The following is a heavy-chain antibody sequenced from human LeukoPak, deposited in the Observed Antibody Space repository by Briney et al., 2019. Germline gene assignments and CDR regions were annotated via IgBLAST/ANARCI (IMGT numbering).Heavy chain of an antibody. CDR2: ISSSGATT. CDR3: ARARGYSYGILDQ. CDR1: GFTFSTFD. J-gene: IGHJ4*02. V-gene: IGHV3-48*03. D-gene: IGHD5-18*01. Sequence: GGSLRLSCASSGFTFSTFDTNWVRQAPGKGLEWVSFISSSGATTSYADSVKGRFTVSRDNAKNSLYLQMNSLRTEDTALYYCARARGYSYGILDQWGQGTLVTVSS.